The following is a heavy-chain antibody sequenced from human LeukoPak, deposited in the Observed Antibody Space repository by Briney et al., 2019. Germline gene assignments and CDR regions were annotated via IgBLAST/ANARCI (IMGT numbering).Heavy chain of an antibody. D-gene: IGHD4-17*01. CDR2: ISYDGSNK. CDR3: ARDCGDYVGSFDY. V-gene: IGHV3-30*04. CDR1: GFTFDDYA. Sequence: GRSLRLSCAASGFTFDDYAMHWVRQAPGKGLEWVAVISYDGSNKYYADSVKGRFTISRDNSKNTLYLQMNSLRAEDTAVYYCARDCGDYVGSFDYWGQGTLVTVSS. J-gene: IGHJ4*02.